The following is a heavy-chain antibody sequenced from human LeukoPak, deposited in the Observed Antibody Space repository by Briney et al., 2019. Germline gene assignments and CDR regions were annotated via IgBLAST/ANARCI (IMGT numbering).Heavy chain of an antibody. J-gene: IGHJ4*02. CDR3: ARASRRIVGATGRNFDY. D-gene: IGHD1-26*01. V-gene: IGHV3-21*01. CDR2: ISSSSSYI. CDR1: GFTFSSYS. Sequence: GSLRLSCAASGFTFSSYSMNWVRQAPGKGLEWVSSISSSSSYIYYADSVKGRFTISRDNAKNSLYLQMNSLRAEDTAVYYCARASRRIVGATGRNFDYWGQGTLVTVSS.